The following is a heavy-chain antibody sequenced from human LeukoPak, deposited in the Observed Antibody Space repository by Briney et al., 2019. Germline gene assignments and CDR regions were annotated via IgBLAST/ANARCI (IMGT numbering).Heavy chain of an antibody. V-gene: IGHV3-30*18. D-gene: IGHD3-10*01. CDR1: GFTFSSYG. CDR2: IWYDGSNK. J-gene: IGHJ4*02. Sequence: GRSLRLSCAASGFTFSSYGMHWVRQAPGKGLEWVAVIWYDGSNKYYADSVKGRFTISRDNSKNTLYLQMNSLRAEDTAVYYCAKNGDYGSGIDYWGQGTLVTVSS. CDR3: AKNGDYGSGIDY.